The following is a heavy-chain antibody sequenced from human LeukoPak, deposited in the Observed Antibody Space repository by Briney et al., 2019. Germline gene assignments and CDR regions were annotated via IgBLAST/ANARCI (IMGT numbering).Heavy chain of an antibody. J-gene: IGHJ5*02. Sequence: SEPLSLPCTVSGDSISSYYWNWIRQPPGKGLEWIGHIHFSGNTNYNPSLKSRVTISLDSANNQFSLRLISVTAADTAVYYCARRVQMSSASATSDTWLDPWGQGTLVSVSP. V-gene: IGHV4-59*01. CDR1: GDSISSYY. D-gene: IGHD3-10*01. CDR3: ARRVQMSSASATSDTWLDP. CDR2: IHFSGNT.